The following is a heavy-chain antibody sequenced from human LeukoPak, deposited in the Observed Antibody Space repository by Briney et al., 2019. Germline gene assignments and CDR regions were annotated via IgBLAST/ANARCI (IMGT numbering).Heavy chain of an antibody. CDR1: GYSFTDSF. D-gene: IGHD1-14*01. Sequence: GASVKVSCKASGYSFTDSFMHWVRQAPGQGLEWVGWINPKGGNTMYAQNFQGRATMTRDASISTAYMELRWLTSDDTAFYYCARDTAGNAFHIWGQGTMVTVSS. CDR2: INPKGGNT. J-gene: IGHJ3*02. CDR3: ARDTAGNAFHI. V-gene: IGHV1-2*02.